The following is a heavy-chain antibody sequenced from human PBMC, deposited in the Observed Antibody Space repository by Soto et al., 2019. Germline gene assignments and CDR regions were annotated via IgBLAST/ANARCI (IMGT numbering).Heavy chain of an antibody. CDR3: AKRDSSDYYDVFDI. Sequence: ESGGGVVQPGRSLRLSCAASGFTFSTYALHWVRQAPGKGLEWVAIVSYDGRNKYYADSVKGRFTISRDNSNNTLYLQMNSVTADDTAVYYCAKRDSSDYYDVFDIWGQGTMVTVSS. CDR2: VSYDGRNK. CDR1: GFTFSTYA. D-gene: IGHD4-17*01. J-gene: IGHJ3*02. V-gene: IGHV3-30-3*02.